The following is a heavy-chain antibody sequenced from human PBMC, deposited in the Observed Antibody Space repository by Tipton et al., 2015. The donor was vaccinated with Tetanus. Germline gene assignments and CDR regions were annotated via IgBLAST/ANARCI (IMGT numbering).Heavy chain of an antibody. CDR1: GGSLSSTSYY. V-gene: IGHV4-39*01. CDR3: ASLSLNVWGTYGYRDMDV. Sequence: TLSLTCTVSGGSLSSTSYYWVWIRQPPGKGLEWIGSISYSGIAYYNPSLRSRVTVSKDTSKSQFALMVNAVTAADTAVYYCASLSLNVWGTYGYRDMDVWGPGTTVTVSS. CDR2: ISYSGIA. D-gene: IGHD3-16*01. J-gene: IGHJ6*02.